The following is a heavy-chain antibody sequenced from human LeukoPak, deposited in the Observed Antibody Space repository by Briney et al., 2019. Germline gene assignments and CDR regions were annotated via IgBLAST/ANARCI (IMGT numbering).Heavy chain of an antibody. V-gene: IGHV3-7*04. D-gene: IGHD2-21*01. CDR3: ARGYWATTADY. J-gene: IGHJ4*02. Sequence: PGGSLRLSCAASGFTFSSYWMTWVRQAPGKGLEWVANIKQDGSEKYYVDSVKGRFTISRDNAANSLYLHMNSLRAEDTAVYYCARGYWATTADYWGQGTLVTVSS. CDR1: GFTFSSYW. CDR2: IKQDGSEK.